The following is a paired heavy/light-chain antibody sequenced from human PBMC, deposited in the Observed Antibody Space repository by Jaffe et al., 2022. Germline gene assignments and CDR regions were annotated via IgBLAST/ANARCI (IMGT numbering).Light chain of an antibody. Sequence: EIVLTQSPGTLSLSPGERATLSCRASQSVSSSYLAWYQQKPGQAPRLLIYGASSRATGIPDRFSGSGSGTDFTLTISRLEPEDFAVYYCQQYGSSPETFGQGTKVEIK. J-gene: IGKJ1*01. CDR2: GAS. CDR3: QQYGSSPET. CDR1: QSVSSSY. V-gene: IGKV3-20*01.
Heavy chain of an antibody. V-gene: IGHV1-69*08. J-gene: IGHJ5*02. CDR1: GGTFSSYT. Sequence: QVQLVQSGAEVKKPGSSVKVSCKASGGTFSSYTISWVRQAPGQGLEWMGRIIPILGIANYAQKFQGRVTITADKSTSTAYMELSSLRSEDTAVYYCARDSTNVVVAASYGWFDPWGQGTLVTVSS. CDR2: IIPILGIA. CDR3: ARDSTNVVVAASYGWFDP. D-gene: IGHD2-15*01.